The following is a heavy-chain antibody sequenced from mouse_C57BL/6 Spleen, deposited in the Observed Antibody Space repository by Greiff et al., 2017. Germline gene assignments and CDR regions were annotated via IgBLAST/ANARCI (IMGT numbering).Heavy chain of an antibody. CDR3: ASGGTGTNSY. CDR1: GYTFTSYW. Sequence: QLQQPGAELVKPGASVKLSCKASGYTFTSYWMHWVKQRPGQGLEWIGMIHPNSGSTNYNEKFTSKATLTVDKSSRTAYMQLSSLTSEDTAVYYCASGGTGTNSYWGQGTTLTVSS. D-gene: IGHD4-1*01. J-gene: IGHJ2*01. V-gene: IGHV1-64*01. CDR2: IHPNSGST.